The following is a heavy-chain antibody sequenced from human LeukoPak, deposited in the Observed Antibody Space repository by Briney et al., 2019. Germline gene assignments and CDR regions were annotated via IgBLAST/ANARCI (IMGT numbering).Heavy chain of an antibody. D-gene: IGHD1-26*01. Sequence: SVKVSCKASGGTFISYAISWVRQAPGQGLEWMGRIIPILGIANYAQKFQGRVTITADKSTSTAYMELSSLRSEDTAVYYCARRARLNLEWELLRRLEPFDYWGQGTLVTVSS. V-gene: IGHV1-69*04. CDR2: IIPILGIA. CDR1: GGTFISYA. CDR3: ARRARLNLEWELLRRLEPFDY. J-gene: IGHJ4*02.